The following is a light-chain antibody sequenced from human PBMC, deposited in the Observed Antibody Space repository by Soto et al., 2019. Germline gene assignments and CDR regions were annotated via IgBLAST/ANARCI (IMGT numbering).Light chain of an antibody. CDR3: GTWDSNLSAVV. Sequence: QSVLTQPPSVSAAPGQTVTISCSGSSSNIGNNYVSWYQQLPGTAPKLLIYDNYKRPSGIPDRFSGSKSGTSATLGITGLQTGDEADYYCGTWDSNLSAVVFGGGTKLTVL. CDR2: DNY. CDR1: SSNIGNNY. J-gene: IGLJ2*01. V-gene: IGLV1-51*01.